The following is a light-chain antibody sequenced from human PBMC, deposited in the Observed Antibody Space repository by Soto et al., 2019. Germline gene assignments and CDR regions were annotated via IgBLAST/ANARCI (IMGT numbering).Light chain of an antibody. CDR3: SSYTSASTWV. J-gene: IGLJ3*02. CDR1: SSDVGGYNY. V-gene: IGLV2-14*01. Sequence: QSALTQPASVSGSPGQSITISCTGSSSDVGGYNYVSWYQQHPGKAPKLMIYNVHNRPSGISSRFSGSRSGNTATLTISGLQAEDEADYYCSSYTSASTWVFGGGTQLTVL. CDR2: NVH.